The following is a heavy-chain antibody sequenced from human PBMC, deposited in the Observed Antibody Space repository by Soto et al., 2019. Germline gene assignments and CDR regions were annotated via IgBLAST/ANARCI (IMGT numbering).Heavy chain of an antibody. Sequence: QVQLQESGPGLVKLSETLSLTCTVSGGSFSNYYWSWIRQPPGKGLEWIGYLYYGGSTNYNPSLKSRVTISVDTSKNQFSLKLRSVTAADTAVYYCARVSRDVVPADYNWFDPWGQGTLVTVSS. V-gene: IGHV4-59*01. CDR3: ARVSRDVVPADYNWFDP. D-gene: IGHD2-2*01. J-gene: IGHJ5*02. CDR2: LYYGGST. CDR1: GGSFSNYY.